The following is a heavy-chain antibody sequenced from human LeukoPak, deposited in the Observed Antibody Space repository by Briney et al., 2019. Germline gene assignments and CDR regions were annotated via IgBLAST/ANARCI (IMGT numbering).Heavy chain of an antibody. V-gene: IGHV3-30*04. CDR2: ISYDGSNK. D-gene: IGHD6-19*01. CDR3: ARDRKWLEFDY. J-gene: IGHJ4*02. Sequence: PGGSLRLSCAASGFTFSSYAMHWVRQAPGKGLEWVAVISYDGSNKYYADSVKGRFTISRDNSKNTLYLQMNSLRAEDTAVYYCARDRKWLEFDYWGQGTLVTVSS. CDR1: GFTFSSYA.